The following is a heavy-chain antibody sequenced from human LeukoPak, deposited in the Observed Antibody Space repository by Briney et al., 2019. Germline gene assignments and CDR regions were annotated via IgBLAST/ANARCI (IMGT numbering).Heavy chain of an antibody. Sequence: SETLSLTCTVSGGSISSYYWSWIRQPAGKGLEWIGRIYTSGSTNYNPSLKSRATMSVDTSKNQFSLKLSSVTAADTAVYYCARERGFYYYDSSGFAFDIWGQGTMVTVSS. V-gene: IGHV4-4*07. CDR3: ARERGFYYYDSSGFAFDI. J-gene: IGHJ3*02. CDR2: IYTSGST. CDR1: GGSISSYY. D-gene: IGHD3-22*01.